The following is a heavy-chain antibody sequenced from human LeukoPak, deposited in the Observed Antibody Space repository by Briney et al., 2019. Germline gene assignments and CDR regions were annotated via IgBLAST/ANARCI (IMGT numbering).Heavy chain of an antibody. J-gene: IGHJ4*02. V-gene: IGHV3-23*01. CDR3: ARFVSSASQVFDY. CDR1: EFTFSSYG. D-gene: IGHD6-19*01. Sequence: PGGSLRLSCAASEFTFSSYGMSWVRQVPGKGLEWVSGISGSGYSTYYTDSVKGRFTISRDNSKNTLYLQMDSLRAEDTAVYYCARFVSSASQVFDYWGQGTLVTVSS. CDR2: ISGSGYST.